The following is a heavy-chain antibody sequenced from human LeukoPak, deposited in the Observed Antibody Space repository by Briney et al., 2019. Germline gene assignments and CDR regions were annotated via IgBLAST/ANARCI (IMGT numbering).Heavy chain of an antibody. CDR2: IYYSGST. CDR3: ARDRPTYGGNGYFDL. CDR1: GGSISSSSYY. Sequence: SETLSLTCTVSGGSISSSSYYWGWIRQPPGKGLEWIGSIYYSGSTYYNPSLKSRVTISVDTSKNQFSLKLSSVTAADTAVYYCARDRPTYGGNGYFDLWGRGTLVTVSS. D-gene: IGHD4-23*01. J-gene: IGHJ2*01. V-gene: IGHV4-39*07.